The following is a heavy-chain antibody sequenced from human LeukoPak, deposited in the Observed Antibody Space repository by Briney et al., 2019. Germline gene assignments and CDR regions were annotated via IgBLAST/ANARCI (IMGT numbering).Heavy chain of an antibody. CDR2: IYYSGST. Sequence: PSETLSLTCTVSGGSLSSYYWSWIRQPPGKGLEWIGYIYYSGSTNYNPSLKSRVTISVDTSKNQFSLKLSSVTAADTAMYYCARRRVGAPYAFDIWGQGTMVTVSS. D-gene: IGHD1-26*01. V-gene: IGHV4-59*08. CDR1: GGSLSSYY. J-gene: IGHJ3*02. CDR3: ARRRVGAPYAFDI.